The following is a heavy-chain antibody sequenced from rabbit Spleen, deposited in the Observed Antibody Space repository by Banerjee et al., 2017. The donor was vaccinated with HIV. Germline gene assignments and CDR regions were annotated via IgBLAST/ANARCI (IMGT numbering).Heavy chain of an antibody. J-gene: IGHJ6*01. CDR2: IDNGSSGFT. CDR3: ASDAGSSFSSYGMDF. CDR1: GFDFSNYG. Sequence: QEQLEESGGDLVQPGGSLKLSCKASGFDFSNYGVSWVRQAPGKGLEWIACIDNGSSGFTYSASWAKGRFTITKTSSTTVTLQMTSLTAAAAASYFCASDAGSSFSSYGMDFWGPGTLVTVS. V-gene: IGHV1S45*01. D-gene: IGHD4-2*01.